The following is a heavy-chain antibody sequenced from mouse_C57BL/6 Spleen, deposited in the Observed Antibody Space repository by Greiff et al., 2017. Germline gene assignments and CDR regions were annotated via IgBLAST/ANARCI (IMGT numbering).Heavy chain of an antibody. D-gene: IGHD2-5*01. Sequence: QVQLQQSGAELVKPGASVKISCKASGYAFSRYWLNWVKQRPGKGLEWIGQIYPGDGDTNYNGKFKGKATLTADKSSSTAYMQLSSLTSEDSAVYFCANHAYYSNYPFAYWGQGTLVTVSA. CDR1: GYAFSRYW. CDR3: ANHAYYSNYPFAY. J-gene: IGHJ3*01. CDR2: IYPGDGDT. V-gene: IGHV1-80*01.